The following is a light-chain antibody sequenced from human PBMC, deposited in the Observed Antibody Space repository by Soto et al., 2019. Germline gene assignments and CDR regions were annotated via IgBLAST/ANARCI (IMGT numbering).Light chain of an antibody. CDR2: WAS. J-gene: IGKJ3*01. CDR3: QQYYSTPPT. V-gene: IGKV4-1*01. Sequence: DIVLTQSPDSLAVSLGERATTNCKSSQSVLYSTNNKNYLAWYQQKSGQPPKLLIYWASTRESGVPDRFSGSGSGTDFTLTISSLQAEDVAVYYCQQYYSTPPTFGPGTKVDIK. CDR1: QSVLYSTNNKNY.